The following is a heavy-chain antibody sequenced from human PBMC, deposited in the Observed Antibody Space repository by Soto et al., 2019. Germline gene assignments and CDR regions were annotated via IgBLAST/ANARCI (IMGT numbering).Heavy chain of an antibody. Sequence: QLQLQESGPGLVKPSETLSLTCTVSGGSISSSSYYWGWIRQPPGKGLEWIGSIYYSGSTYYNPSLKSRVTISVDTSKNQFSLKLSSVTAADTAVYYCASHIDYDYVWGSSRGDYWGQGTLVTVSS. CDR2: IYYSGST. CDR1: GGSISSSSYY. V-gene: IGHV4-39*01. CDR3: ASHIDYDYVWGSSRGDY. D-gene: IGHD3-16*01. J-gene: IGHJ4*02.